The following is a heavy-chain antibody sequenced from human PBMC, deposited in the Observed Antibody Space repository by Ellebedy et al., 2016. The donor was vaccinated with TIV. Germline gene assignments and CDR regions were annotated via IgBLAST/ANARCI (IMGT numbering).Heavy chain of an antibody. CDR1: GGSFSGYF. CDR2: INRSGST. CDR3: ARFGSY. D-gene: IGHD3-10*01. J-gene: IGHJ4*02. V-gene: IGHV4-34*01. Sequence: SETLSLTXAVYGGSFSGYFWSWLRQPPGKGLEWIGEINRSGSTNYSPSLKSRVTISVDTSKNHFSLKLSSVTAADTAVYYCARFGSYWGQGTLVTVSS.